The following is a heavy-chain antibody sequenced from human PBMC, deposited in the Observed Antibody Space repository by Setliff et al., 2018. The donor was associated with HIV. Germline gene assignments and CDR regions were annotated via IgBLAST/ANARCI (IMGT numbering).Heavy chain of an antibody. CDR1: GRSFSGYY. CDR2: INHSEGT. J-gene: IGHJ4*02. V-gene: IGHV4-34*01. D-gene: IGHD2-15*01. Sequence: SETLSLTCAVYGRSFSGYYWNWIRQSPGKGLEWIGEINHSEGTNYNPSLKSRVTMSIDTSKNQFSLNLSSVTAADTAVYYCARGGLGVVGAIDYWSQGTLVTVSS. CDR3: ARGGLGVVGAIDY.